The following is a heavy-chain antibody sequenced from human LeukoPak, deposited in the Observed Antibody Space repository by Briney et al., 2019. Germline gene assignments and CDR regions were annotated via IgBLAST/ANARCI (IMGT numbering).Heavy chain of an antibody. CDR1: GFTFDDYA. J-gene: IGHJ4*02. CDR2: ISGDGGST. Sequence: PGGSLRLSCAASGFTFDDYAMHWVRQAPGKGLEWVSLISGDGGSTYYADSVKDRFTISRDNSKNSLYLQMNSLRTEDTALYYCAKDRYYDSSGYYSPGDWGQGTLVTVSS. CDR3: AKDRYYDSSGYYSPGD. V-gene: IGHV3-43*02. D-gene: IGHD3-22*01.